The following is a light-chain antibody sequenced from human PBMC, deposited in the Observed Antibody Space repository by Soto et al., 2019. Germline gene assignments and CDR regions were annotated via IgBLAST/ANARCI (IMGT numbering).Light chain of an antibody. J-gene: IGLJ1*01. CDR3: SSYAGSNNYV. CDR1: SSNIGKNF. V-gene: IGLV1-51*02. Sequence: QSVLTQPPSVSAAPGQTVTISCSGSSSNIGKNFVSWYQQLPGTAPQLLIYENNKRPSGIPDRFSGSKSGTSATLGITGLQTGDEADYYCSSYAGSNNYVFGTGTKVTVL. CDR2: ENN.